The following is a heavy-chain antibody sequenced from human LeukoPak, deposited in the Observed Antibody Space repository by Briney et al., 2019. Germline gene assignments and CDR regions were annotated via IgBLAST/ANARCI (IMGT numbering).Heavy chain of an antibody. V-gene: IGHV3-23*01. CDR2: ISGSGGST. J-gene: IGHJ4*02. CDR3: ATHYYGSGSYYD. Sequence: GGSLRLSCAASGFTLSSYAMSWVRQAPGKGLEWVSAISGSGGSTYYADSVKGRFTISRDNSKNTLYLQMNSLRAEDTAVYYCATHYYGSGSYYDWGQGALVTVSS. D-gene: IGHD3-10*01. CDR1: GFTLSSYA.